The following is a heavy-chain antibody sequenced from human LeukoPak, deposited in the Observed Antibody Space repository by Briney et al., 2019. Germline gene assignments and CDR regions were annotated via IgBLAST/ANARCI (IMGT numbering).Heavy chain of an antibody. D-gene: IGHD1-7*01. CDR1: GFTFSSYS. V-gene: IGHV3-21*01. Sequence: GGSLRLSCAASGFTFSSYSMNWVRQAPGKGLEWVSSISSSSYIYYADSVKGRFTISRDNAKNSLYLQMNSLRAEDTAVYYCATGTTVYSYYYYYYMDVWGKGTTVTVSS. CDR3: ATGTTVYSYYYYYYMDV. J-gene: IGHJ6*03. CDR2: ISSSSYI.